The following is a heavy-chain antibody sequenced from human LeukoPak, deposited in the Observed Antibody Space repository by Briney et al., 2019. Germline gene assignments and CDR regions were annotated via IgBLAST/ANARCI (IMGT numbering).Heavy chain of an antibody. CDR1: GYSFTSYW. J-gene: IGHJ4*02. D-gene: IGHD2-2*01. Sequence: GESLQISCKGSGYSFTSYWINWVRQMPGKGLEWMGRIDPSDSYTNYSPSFQGHVAISADKSISTAYLQWSSLKASDTAMYYCARHTRFCSSTSCFGPDYWGQGTLVTVSS. CDR2: IDPSDSYT. V-gene: IGHV5-10-1*01. CDR3: ARHTRFCSSTSCFGPDY.